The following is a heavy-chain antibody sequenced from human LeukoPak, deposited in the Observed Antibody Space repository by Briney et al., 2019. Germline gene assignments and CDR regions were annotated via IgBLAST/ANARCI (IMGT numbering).Heavy chain of an antibody. CDR2: IDARSGIV. D-gene: IGHD3-3*01. CDR3: ARTYDFGRGPPGDAFDN. V-gene: IGHV3-48*01. Sequence: GGSLRLSCAASGFTFTMFGMNWVRQAPGKGLEWVSYIDARSGIVYYADSVQGRFTISRDDAKGSVRVDDTAVYYCARTYDFGRGPPGDAFDNWGQGTLVTVPS. CDR1: GFTFTMFG. J-gene: IGHJ3*02.